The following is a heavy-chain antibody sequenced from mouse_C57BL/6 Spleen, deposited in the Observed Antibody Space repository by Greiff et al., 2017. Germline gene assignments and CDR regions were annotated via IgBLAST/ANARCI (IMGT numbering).Heavy chain of an antibody. J-gene: IGHJ2*01. D-gene: IGHD2-14*01. V-gene: IGHV5-17*01. CDR1: GFTFSDSG. Sequence: EVHLVESGGGLVKPGGSLKLSCAASGFTFSDSGMHWVRQAPEKGLEWVAYISSGSSTIYYADTVKGRFTISRDNAKNTLFLQMTSLRSEDTAMYYCARNRPYDGAFDYWGQGTTLTVSS. CDR3: ARNRPYDGAFDY. CDR2: ISSGSSTI.